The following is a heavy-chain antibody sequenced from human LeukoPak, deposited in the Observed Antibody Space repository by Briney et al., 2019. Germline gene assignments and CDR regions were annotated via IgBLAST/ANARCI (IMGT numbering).Heavy chain of an antibody. J-gene: IGHJ2*01. D-gene: IGHD2-15*01. CDR3: ARVVWDCSGGSCYSEATRQGDWYFDL. V-gene: IGHV1-46*01. Sequence: ASVKVSCTASGYTFTSHYMHWVRQAPGQGLEWMGVINPRSGSTRYPQKSQGRVTMTRDTSTSTFYMEMSSLRSEDTAVYYCARVVWDCSGGSCYSEATRQGDWYFDLWGRGTLVTVSS. CDR1: GYTFTSHY. CDR2: INPRSGST.